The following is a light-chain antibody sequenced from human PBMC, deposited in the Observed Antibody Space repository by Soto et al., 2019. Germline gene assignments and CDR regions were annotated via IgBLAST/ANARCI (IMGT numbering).Light chain of an antibody. V-gene: IGKV1-5*01. Sequence: DFHLTASPSTLAASICGSIPTTYRASQTISSWLAWYQQKPGKAPELLIYDASTLESGVPSRFSGSGSGTEFSLTISSLQPDDFATYYCQQYSSFSRTFGQGTKVDIK. CDR1: QTISSW. CDR2: DAS. J-gene: IGKJ1*01. CDR3: QQYSSFSRT.